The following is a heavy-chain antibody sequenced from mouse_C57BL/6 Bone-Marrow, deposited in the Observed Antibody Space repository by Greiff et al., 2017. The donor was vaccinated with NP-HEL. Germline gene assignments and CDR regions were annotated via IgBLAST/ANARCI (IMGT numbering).Heavy chain of an antibody. Sequence: VQLQESGPELVKPGASVKISCKASGYTFTDYYINWVKQRPGQGLEWIGWIFPGSGSTYYNEKFKGKATLTVDKSSSTAYMLLSSLTSEDSAVYFCARTPTAQATWFAYWGQGTLVTVSA. V-gene: IGHV1-75*01. CDR1: GYTFTDYY. CDR3: ARTPTAQATWFAY. J-gene: IGHJ3*01. D-gene: IGHD3-2*02. CDR2: IFPGSGST.